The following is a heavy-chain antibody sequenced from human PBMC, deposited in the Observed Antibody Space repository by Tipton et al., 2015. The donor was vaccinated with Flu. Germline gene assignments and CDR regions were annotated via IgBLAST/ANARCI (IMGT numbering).Heavy chain of an antibody. V-gene: IGHV4-59*01. J-gene: IGHJ4*02. Sequence: TLSLTCTVSGGSISSYYWSWIRQPPGRGLEWIGYIYYSGSTNYNPSLKSRVTISVDTSKNQFSLKLSSVTAVDTAVYYCARVSGLGWFLDYWGQGTLVTVSS. CDR2: IYYSGST. CDR1: GGSISSYY. D-gene: IGHD2-21*01. CDR3: ARVSGLGWFLDY.